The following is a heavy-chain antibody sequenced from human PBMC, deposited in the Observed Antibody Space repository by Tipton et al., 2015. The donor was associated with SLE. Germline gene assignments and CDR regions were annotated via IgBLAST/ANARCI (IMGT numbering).Heavy chain of an antibody. CDR1: GGSFSGYY. CDR3: ARAAGEGITGTTPSFDY. J-gene: IGHJ4*02. D-gene: IGHD1-7*01. Sequence: TLSLTCAVYGGSFSGYYWSWIRQPPGKGLEWIGEINRSGSTNYNPSLKSRVTISVDTSKNQFSLKLSSVTAADTAVYYCARAAGEGITGTTPSFDYWGQGTLVTVSS. V-gene: IGHV4-34*01. CDR2: INRSGST.